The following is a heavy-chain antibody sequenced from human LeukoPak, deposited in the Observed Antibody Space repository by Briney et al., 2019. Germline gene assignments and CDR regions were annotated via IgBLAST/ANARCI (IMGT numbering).Heavy chain of an antibody. CDR3: ARGGAYIAAAEN. CDR2: IIPIFGTA. V-gene: IGHV1-69*05. D-gene: IGHD6-13*01. J-gene: IGHJ4*02. CDR1: GGTFSSYA. Sequence: SVKVSCKASGGTFSSYAISWVRQAPGQGLESMGGIIPIFGTANYAQKFQGRVTITTDESTSTAYMELSSLRSEDTAVYYCARGGAYIAAAENWGQGTLVTVSS.